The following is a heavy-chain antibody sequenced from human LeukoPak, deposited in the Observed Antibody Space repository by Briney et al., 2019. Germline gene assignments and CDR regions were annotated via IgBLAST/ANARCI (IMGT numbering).Heavy chain of an antibody. CDR2: IYYSGST. J-gene: IGHJ4*02. CDR1: GGSISSYY. D-gene: IGHD3-9*01. V-gene: IGHV4-59*01. CDR3: ARGGYDILTGYAFDY. Sequence: PSETLSLTCTVSGGSISSYYWSWIRQPPGKGLEWIGYIYYSGSTNYNPSLKSRVTISVDTSKNQFSLKLSSVTAADTAVYYCARGGYDILTGYAFDYWGQGTLVTVPS.